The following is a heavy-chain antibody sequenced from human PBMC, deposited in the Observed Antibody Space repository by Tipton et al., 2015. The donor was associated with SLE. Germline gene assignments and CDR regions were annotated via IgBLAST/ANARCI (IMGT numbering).Heavy chain of an antibody. CDR1: GFIFSRYE. CDR3: ARDIVGHYDRRTYRGALDI. CDR2: ITGSGSTI. J-gene: IGHJ3*02. D-gene: IGHD3-22*01. V-gene: IGHV3-48*03. Sequence: SLRLSCAASGFIFSRYEMNWVRQAPGKGLEWISYITGSGSTIFYLNSVKGRFTISRDNAENYLYLQMNSLRAEDTAFYYCARDIVGHYDRRTYRGALDIWGQGTMVTVSS.